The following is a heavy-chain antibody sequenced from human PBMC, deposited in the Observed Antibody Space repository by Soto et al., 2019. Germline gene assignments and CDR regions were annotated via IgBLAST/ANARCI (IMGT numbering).Heavy chain of an antibody. V-gene: IGHV4-34*01. Sequence: PSETLSLTCAVYGGSFSGYYWSWMRQPPGKGLEWIGEINHSGSTNYNPSLKSRVTISVDTSKNQFSLKLSSVTAADTAVYYCARGPLKLRRDGYNYIDYWGQGTLVTVSS. CDR3: ARGPLKLRRDGYNYIDY. J-gene: IGHJ4*02. CDR1: GGSFSGYY. CDR2: INHSGST. D-gene: IGHD5-12*01.